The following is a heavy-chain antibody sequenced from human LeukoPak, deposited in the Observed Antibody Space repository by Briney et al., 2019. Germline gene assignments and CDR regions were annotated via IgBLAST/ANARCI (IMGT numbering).Heavy chain of an antibody. D-gene: IGHD5-18*01. Sequence: ASVKVSCKASGYTFTSYGISWLRQAPGQGLEWMGWISAYNGNTNYAQKLQGRVTMTTDTSTSTAYMELRSLRSDDTAVYYCARDRPWIQLWNELNYYYGMDVWGQGTTVTVSS. V-gene: IGHV1-18*01. J-gene: IGHJ6*02. CDR1: GYTFTSYG. CDR3: ARDRPWIQLWNELNYYYGMDV. CDR2: ISAYNGNT.